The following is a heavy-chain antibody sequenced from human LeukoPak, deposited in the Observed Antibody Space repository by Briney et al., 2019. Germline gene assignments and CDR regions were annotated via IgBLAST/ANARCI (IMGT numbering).Heavy chain of an antibody. CDR2: IYYSGST. Sequence: SETLSLTCTVSGGSISSGGYYWSWIRQHPGKGLEWIGYIYYSGSTYYNPSLKSRVTISVDTSKNQFSLKLSSVTAADTAVYYCARGVVVVPAAIQYYYYGMDVWGQGTTVTVSS. V-gene: IGHV4-31*03. J-gene: IGHJ6*02. CDR1: GGSISSGGYY. D-gene: IGHD2-2*02. CDR3: ARGVVVVPAAIQYYYYGMDV.